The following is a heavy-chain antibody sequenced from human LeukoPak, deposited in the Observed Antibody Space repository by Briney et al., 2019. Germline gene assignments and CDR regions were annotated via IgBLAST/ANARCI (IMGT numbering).Heavy chain of an antibody. CDR2: IKSKTGGGTT. V-gene: IGHV3-15*01. Sequence: GGSLRLSCAASGFTFTNAWMSWARQAPGKGLEWVGRIKSKTGGGTTDYAAPVKGRFTISRDDSKNTLFLQMNSLKTEDTAMYYCTTAVRVTGFDYWGQGTLVTVSS. CDR3: TTAVRVTGFDY. D-gene: IGHD2-21*02. CDR1: GFTFTNAW. J-gene: IGHJ4*02.